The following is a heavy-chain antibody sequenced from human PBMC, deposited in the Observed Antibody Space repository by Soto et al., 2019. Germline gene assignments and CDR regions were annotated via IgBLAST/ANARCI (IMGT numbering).Heavy chain of an antibody. J-gene: IGHJ4*02. CDR2: VSYDGSNE. Sequence: QVQLVESGGGVVQPGRSLRLSCAASGFTFTSYGIHWVRQAPGQGLEGVAFVSYDGSNEFYADSVKGRFTISRDNSKNRLYLQMKSLRAEDTAVYYCAKHGIAVVPGGSSGSGWYVDYWGQGTLVTVSS. CDR3: AKHGIAVVPGGSSGSGWYVDY. CDR1: GFTFTSYG. D-gene: IGHD6-19*01. V-gene: IGHV3-30*18.